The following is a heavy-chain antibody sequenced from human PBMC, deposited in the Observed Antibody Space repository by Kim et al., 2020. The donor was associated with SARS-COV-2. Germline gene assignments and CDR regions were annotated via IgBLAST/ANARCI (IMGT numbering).Heavy chain of an antibody. J-gene: IGHJ4*02. CDR1: GGSFSDYY. D-gene: IGHD4-17*01. CDR2: INHSGGT. CDR3: ARAPPYGDFPFDY. V-gene: IGHV4-34*01. Sequence: SETLSLTCAVYGGSFSDYYWSWIRQPPGKGLEWLGEINHSGGTNYNPSLKNRVSISVDTSKNQFSLKLRSVTAADTAVYYCARAPPYGDFPFDYWGQGTLVTVSS.